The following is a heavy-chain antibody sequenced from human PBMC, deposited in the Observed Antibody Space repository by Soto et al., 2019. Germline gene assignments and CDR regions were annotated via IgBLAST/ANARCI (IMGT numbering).Heavy chain of an antibody. Sequence: EVQLVESGGGLVKPGGSLRLSCAASGFTFNTYSMNWVRQAPGKGLEWVSSISGSSNYIYYADSVKGRFTISRDNARNSLYLQVSSLRAEDTAVYYCARGRVQVAGTTEIDYWGQGTLVTVSS. CDR2: ISGSSNYI. D-gene: IGHD1-1*01. J-gene: IGHJ4*02. V-gene: IGHV3-21*01. CDR3: ARGRVQVAGTTEIDY. CDR1: GFTFNTYS.